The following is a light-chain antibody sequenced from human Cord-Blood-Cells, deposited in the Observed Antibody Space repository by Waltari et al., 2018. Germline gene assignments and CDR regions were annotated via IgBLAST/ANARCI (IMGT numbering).Light chain of an antibody. V-gene: IGLV2-14*01. CDR2: DVS. CDR3: SSYTSSSTYV. J-gene: IGLJ1*01. Sequence: SDLTQPASVSGSPGQSITIPCSGTSRYVGGYNYVSWYQQHPGKAPKLMIYDVSNRPSGVSNRFSGSKSGNTASLTISGLQAEDEADYYCSSYTSSSTYVFGTGTKVTVL. CDR1: SRYVGGYNY.